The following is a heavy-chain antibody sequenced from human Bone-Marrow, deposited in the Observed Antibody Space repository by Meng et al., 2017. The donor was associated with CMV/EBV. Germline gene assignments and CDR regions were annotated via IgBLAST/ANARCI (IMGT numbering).Heavy chain of an antibody. CDR1: GFTFSSYA. CDR2: ISYDGSNK. V-gene: IGHV3-30-3*01. J-gene: IGHJ6*01. Sequence: GESLKISCAASGFTFSSYAMHWVRQAPGKGLEWVAVISYDGSNKYYADSVKGRFTISRDSSKNTLYLLMNSLRAEDTAVYYCARVGVLHYYYGMDVWGQGTTVTVYS. D-gene: IGHD3-16*01. CDR3: ARVGVLHYYYGMDV.